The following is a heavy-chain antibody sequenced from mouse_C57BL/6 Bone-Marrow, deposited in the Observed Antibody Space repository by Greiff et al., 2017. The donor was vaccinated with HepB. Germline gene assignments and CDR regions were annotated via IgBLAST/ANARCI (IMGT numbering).Heavy chain of an antibody. D-gene: IGHD1-1*01. J-gene: IGHJ2*01. CDR1: GFTFSDYG. CDR2: ISSGSSTI. CDR3: ARATTVVSFDY. Sequence: EVQLVASGGGLVKPGGSLKLSCAASGFTFSDYGMHWVSQAPEKGLEWVAYISSGSSTIYYADTVKGRFTISRDNAKNTLFLQMTSLRSEDTAMYYCARATTVVSFDYWGQGTTLTVSS. V-gene: IGHV5-17*01.